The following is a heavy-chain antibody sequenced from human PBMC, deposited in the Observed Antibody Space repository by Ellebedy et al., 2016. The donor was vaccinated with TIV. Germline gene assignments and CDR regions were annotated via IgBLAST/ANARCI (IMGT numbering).Heavy chain of an antibody. J-gene: IGHJ3*02. CDR2: ISSSSSYI. D-gene: IGHD2-21*02. Sequence: PGGSLRLSCAASGFTFSSYSMNWVRQAPGKGLEWVSSISSSSSYIYYADSVKGRFTISRDNSKNTLYLQMNSLRAEDTAVYYCARDLGGGDSDAFDIWGQGTMVTVSS. CDR3: ARDLGGGDSDAFDI. CDR1: GFTFSSYS. V-gene: IGHV3-21*01.